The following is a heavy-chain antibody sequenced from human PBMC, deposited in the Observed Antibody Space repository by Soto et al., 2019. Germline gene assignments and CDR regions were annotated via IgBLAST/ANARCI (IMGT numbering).Heavy chain of an antibody. D-gene: IGHD5-18*01. CDR1: GYTFTSYG. V-gene: IGHV1-18*01. J-gene: IGHJ4*02. CDR3: ARDGRGYSYVYIVDY. Sequence: QVQLVQSGSEVKKPGASVKVSCKASGYTFTSYGISWVRQAPGQGLEWMGWISSYNGNTNYAQKLQGRVTMTTDTYTSTAYMELRSMRSDDTAVYYCARDGRGYSYVYIVDYWGQGTLVTVSS. CDR2: ISSYNGNT.